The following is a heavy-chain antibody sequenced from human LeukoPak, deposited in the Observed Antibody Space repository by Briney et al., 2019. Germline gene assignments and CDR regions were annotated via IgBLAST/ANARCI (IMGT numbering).Heavy chain of an antibody. CDR2: INSDGSGT. J-gene: IGHJ3*02. Sequence: GGSLRLSCAASGFTFSRYWMHWVRQAPGKGLVWVSRINSDGSGTMYADSVKGRFTISRDNSKNTLYLQVNSLRAEDTAMYYCARNILFAFDIWGQGTMVTVSS. CDR3: ARNILFAFDI. D-gene: IGHD2/OR15-2a*01. V-gene: IGHV3-74*03. CDR1: GFTFSRYW.